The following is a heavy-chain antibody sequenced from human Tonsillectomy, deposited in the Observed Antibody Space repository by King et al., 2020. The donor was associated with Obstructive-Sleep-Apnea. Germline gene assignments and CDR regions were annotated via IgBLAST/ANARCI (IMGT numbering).Heavy chain of an antibody. Sequence: VQLVESGGGLVQPGRPLRLSCTTSGFTFGDYAMSWFRQAPGKGLEWVGFIRSKTYGGTTEYAASVKGRFTISRDDSKSIAYLQMNSLTTEDTAVYYCTRDLMNSGWYDYWGQGTLVTVSS. CDR1: GFTFGDYA. V-gene: IGHV3-49*03. CDR2: IRSKTYGGTT. J-gene: IGHJ4*02. CDR3: TRDLMNSGWYDY. D-gene: IGHD6-19*01.